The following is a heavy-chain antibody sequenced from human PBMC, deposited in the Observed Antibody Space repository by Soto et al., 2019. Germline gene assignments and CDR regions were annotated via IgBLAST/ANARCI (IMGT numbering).Heavy chain of an antibody. J-gene: IGHJ5*01. CDR2: IKRDGSEK. V-gene: IGHV3-7*01. Sequence: GGSLRLSCAASGFTFSSYWMSWVRQAPGKGLEWVANIKRDGSEKYYVDSVKGRFTISRDNAKNSLYLQMNSLRAEDTAVYYCARSIAARLNWFDSWGQGSLVTVSS. CDR3: ARSIAARLNWFDS. CDR1: GFTFSSYW. D-gene: IGHD6-6*01.